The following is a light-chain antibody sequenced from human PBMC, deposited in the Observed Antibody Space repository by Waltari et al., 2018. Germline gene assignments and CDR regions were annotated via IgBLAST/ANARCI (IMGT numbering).Light chain of an antibody. Sequence: IVLTQSQGSLPLSPGERATLSCMSSQSVSRYVAWYPQRPVQAPRLLIYAASTRATGIADRFSGRWYGTDCTLTISRLEAEDFAVYYWQNHERLPATFGQGTKVEIK. CDR2: AAS. CDR1: QSVSRY. J-gene: IGKJ1*01. V-gene: IGKV3-20*01. CDR3: QNHERLPAT.